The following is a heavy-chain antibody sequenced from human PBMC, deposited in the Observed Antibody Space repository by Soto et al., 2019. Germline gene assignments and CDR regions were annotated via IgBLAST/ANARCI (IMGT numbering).Heavy chain of an antibody. CDR3: ARRHEGGGKSRLDF. CDR1: GGSIIGNNYY. CDR2: IYYTGTT. Sequence: QLQLQESGPGLVRPSETLSLTCSVSGGSIIGNNYYWGWIRQPPGKRLEWIGNIYYTGTTYYNPSLESRVTMPVDTSGNHFCLNLTSVTAPDTAVYHCARRHEGGGKSRLDFWGPGILVTVSS. D-gene: IGHD2-15*01. V-gene: IGHV4-39*02. J-gene: IGHJ4*01.